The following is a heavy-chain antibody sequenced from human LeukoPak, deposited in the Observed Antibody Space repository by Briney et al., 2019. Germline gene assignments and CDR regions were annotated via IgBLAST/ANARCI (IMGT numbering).Heavy chain of an antibody. D-gene: IGHD2-2*02. CDR2: IRQDGGET. CDR1: GLTFSRDW. V-gene: IGHV3-7*01. Sequence: GGSLRLSCEASGLTFSRDWMGWVRQAPGKGLEWVANIRQDGGETYYGDSVKGRFTISRDNSKNTLYLQMNSLRAEDTAVYYCVRDNPPDCSSTSCYKGFYYYYMDVWGKGTTVTVSS. CDR3: VRDNPPDCSSTSCYKGFYYYYMDV. J-gene: IGHJ6*03.